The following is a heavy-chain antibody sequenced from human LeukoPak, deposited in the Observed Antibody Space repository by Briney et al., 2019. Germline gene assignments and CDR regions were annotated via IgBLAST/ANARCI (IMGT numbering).Heavy chain of an antibody. Sequence: PSETPSLTCAVYGGSFSGYYWSWIRQPPGKGLEWIGEINHSGSTNYNPSLKSRVTISVDTSKNQFSLKLSSVTAADTAVYYCAREDYYDSSGYSFDYWGQGTLVTLSS. CDR3: AREDYYDSSGYSFDY. CDR1: GGSFSGYY. J-gene: IGHJ4*02. V-gene: IGHV4-34*01. CDR2: INHSGST. D-gene: IGHD3-22*01.